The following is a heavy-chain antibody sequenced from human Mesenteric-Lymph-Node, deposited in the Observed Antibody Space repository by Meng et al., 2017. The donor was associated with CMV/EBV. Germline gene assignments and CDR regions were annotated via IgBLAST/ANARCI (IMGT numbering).Heavy chain of an antibody. CDR2: IYYSGSS. V-gene: IGHV4-31*03. Sequence: SGPTLVKPTQTLTLTCTFSGFSLTSSGMRVSWIRQPPGKGLLEWIGFIYYSGSSYYNPSLRSRVTMSLDTSKNQFSLKLTSVTAADTAMYFCARDGARGATQYGLDVWGQGTTVTVSS. D-gene: IGHD1-26*01. J-gene: IGHJ6*02. CDR1: GFSLTSSGMR. CDR3: ARDGARGATQYGLDV.